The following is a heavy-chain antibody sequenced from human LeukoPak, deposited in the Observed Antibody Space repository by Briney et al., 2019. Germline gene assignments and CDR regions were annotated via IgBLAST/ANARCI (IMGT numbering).Heavy chain of an antibody. V-gene: IGHV3-48*01. CDR3: ARVEKGFWSGFKMDV. J-gene: IGHJ6*04. CDR1: GFTFRSHS. D-gene: IGHD3-3*01. CDR2: ISGSSSTI. Sequence: PGGSLRLSCAGSGFTFRSHSMTWVRLAPGKGLEWISYISGSSSTIHYADSVKGRFTISRDNDKNSLYLEMNSLRAEDTAVYFCARVEKGFWSGFKMDVWGKGTAVTVSS.